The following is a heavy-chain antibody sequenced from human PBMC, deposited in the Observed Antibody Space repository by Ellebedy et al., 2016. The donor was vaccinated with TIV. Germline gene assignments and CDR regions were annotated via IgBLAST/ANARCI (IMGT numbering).Heavy chain of an antibody. CDR2: IKHDGSEK. V-gene: IGHV3-7*01. CDR3: VRDKSSGSTYGSHFDY. CDR1: GFTFSTYC. D-gene: IGHD5-18*01. Sequence: AGSLRLSXAASGFTFSTYCLSWVRQAPGNGLEWVATIKHDGSEKYFVDSVKGRFTISRDNAKNSLCLQMNSLRAEDTAVYYCVRDKSSGSTYGSHFDYWGQGSLVTVSS. J-gene: IGHJ4*02.